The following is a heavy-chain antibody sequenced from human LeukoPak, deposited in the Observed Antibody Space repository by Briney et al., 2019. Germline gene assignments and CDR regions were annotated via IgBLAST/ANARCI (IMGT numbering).Heavy chain of an antibody. CDR1: GGSFSGYY. D-gene: IGHD3-22*01. CDR3: ASLYYYDSSGQTSY. CDR2: INHSGST. Sequence: PSETLSLTCAVYGGSFSGYYWSWIRQSPGKGLEWIGEINHSGSTNYNPSLKSRVTISVDTSKNQFSLKLSSVTAADTAVYYCASLYYYDSSGQTSYWGQGTLVTVSS. V-gene: IGHV4-34*01. J-gene: IGHJ4*02.